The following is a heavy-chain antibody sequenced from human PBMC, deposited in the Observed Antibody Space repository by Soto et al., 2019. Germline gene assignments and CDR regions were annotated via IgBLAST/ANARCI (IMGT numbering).Heavy chain of an antibody. D-gene: IGHD2-2*01. J-gene: IGHJ6*02. CDR1: GDSVSSNSAA. CDR2: TYYRSKWYN. CDR3: ARTPYQLLIWQQLAEPPLGDYYYYYGMDV. V-gene: IGHV6-1*01. Sequence: KQSQTLSLPCAISGDSVSSNSAAWNWIRQSPSRGLEWLGRTYYRSKWYNDYAVSVKSRITINPDTSKNQFSLQLNSVTPEDTAVYYCARTPYQLLIWQQLAEPPLGDYYYYYGMDVWGQGTTVTVSS.